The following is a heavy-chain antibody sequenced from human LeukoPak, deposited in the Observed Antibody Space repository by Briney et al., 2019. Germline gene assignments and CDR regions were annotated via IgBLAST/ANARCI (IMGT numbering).Heavy chain of an antibody. D-gene: IGHD2-2*01. CDR1: GFTFSSYG. J-gene: IGHJ4*02. CDR2: ISYDGSNK. CDR3: AKGPNPVVAPPVFDY. Sequence: GGSLRLSCAASGFTFSSYGMHWVRQAPGKGLEWVAVISYDGSNKYYADSVKGRFTISRDNSKNTLYLQMNSLRAEDTAVYYCAKGPNPVVAPPVFDYWGQGTLVTVSS. V-gene: IGHV3-30*18.